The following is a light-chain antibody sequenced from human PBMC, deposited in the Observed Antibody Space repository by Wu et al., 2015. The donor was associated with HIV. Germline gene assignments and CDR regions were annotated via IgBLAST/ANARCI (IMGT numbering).Light chain of an antibody. J-gene: IGKJ1*01. CDR2: SAS. Sequence: AIQMTQSPSFLSASVGDRVTITCRASQGIRNDLGWYQQKAGKAPKLLIYSASTLQSGVPSRFSGSGSDTDFSLTISSLQPEDFATYYCQQSYSTLWTFGQGTQRWK. CDR3: QQSYSTLWT. CDR1: QGIRND. V-gene: IGKV1-6*01.